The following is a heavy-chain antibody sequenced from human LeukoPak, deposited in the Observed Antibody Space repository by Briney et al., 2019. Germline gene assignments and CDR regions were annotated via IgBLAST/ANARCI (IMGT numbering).Heavy chain of an antibody. CDR1: GYTFTGYY. D-gene: IGHD4-11*01. CDR3: ARAVGYSILPLSY. CDR2: INPNTGGT. Sequence: ASVKVSFKASGYTFTGYYIHWVRQAPGQGLEWMGWINPNTGGTNYAQNFQGRVTMTRDTSISTAYMKVSRLRSDDTAVYYCARAVGYSILPLSYWGQGTLVTVSS. V-gene: IGHV1-2*02. J-gene: IGHJ4*02.